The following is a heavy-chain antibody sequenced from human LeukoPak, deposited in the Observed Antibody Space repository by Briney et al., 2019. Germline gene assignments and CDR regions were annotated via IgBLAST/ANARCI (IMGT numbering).Heavy chain of an antibody. CDR1: GGSISSYY. CDR3: ARFPRGFYYDSSGYHYYYMDV. CDR2: IYYSGST. D-gene: IGHD3-22*01. V-gene: IGHV4-59*01. J-gene: IGHJ6*03. Sequence: PSETLSLTCTVSGGSISSYYWSWIRQPPGKGLEWIGYIYYSGSTNYNPSLKSRVTISVDTSKNQSSLKLSSVTAADTAVYYCARFPRGFYYDSSGYHYYYMDVWGKGTTVTVSS.